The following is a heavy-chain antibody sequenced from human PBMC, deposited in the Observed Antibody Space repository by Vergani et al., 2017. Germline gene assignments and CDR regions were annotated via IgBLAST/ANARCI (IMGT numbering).Heavy chain of an antibody. Sequence: EVQLVESGGGLVQPGGSLKLSCAASGFTFSGSAMHWVRQAPGKGLEWVSHIYSGDETYYADSVKGRVTISRDTSKNTLHLQINNLRVEDTAVYYCARGNYYGSGTYVDPWGQGTLVTVSS. D-gene: IGHD3-10*01. CDR3: ARGNYYGSGTYVDP. V-gene: IGHV3-66*02. CDR2: IYSGDET. CDR1: GFTFSGSA. J-gene: IGHJ5*02.